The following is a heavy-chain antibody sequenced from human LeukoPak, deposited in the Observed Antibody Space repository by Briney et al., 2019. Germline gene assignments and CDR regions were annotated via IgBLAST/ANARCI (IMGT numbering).Heavy chain of an antibody. CDR2: ISSSSDI. D-gene: IGHD5-18*01. Sequence: PGGSLRVSCVASGFTFSSYSMNWVRQAPGKGLEWVSYISSSSDIYYADSVKGRFTISRDNAKNSLYLQMNSLRAEDTAVYYCAREMRGYRHHVFDIWGQGTMVSDSS. J-gene: IGHJ3*02. V-gene: IGHV3-48*01. CDR1: GFTFSSYS. CDR3: AREMRGYRHHVFDI.